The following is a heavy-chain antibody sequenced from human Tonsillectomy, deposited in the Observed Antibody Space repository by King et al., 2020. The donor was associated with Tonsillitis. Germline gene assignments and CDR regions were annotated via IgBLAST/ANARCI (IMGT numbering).Heavy chain of an antibody. CDR2: ISGSGDST. CDR1: GFTFGSFA. J-gene: IGHJ5*02. V-gene: IGHV3-23*04. D-gene: IGHD3-9*01. CDR3: AKDPKGRYFDWLLGWFDP. Sequence: VQLVESGGGLVQPGGSLRLSCAASGFTFGSFAMNWVRQAPGKGLEWVSGISGSGDSTDYADSVKGRFTIFRDNSKNTLYLQMNSLIVDDTAVYYCAKDPKGRYFDWLLGWFDPWGQGTLVTVSS.